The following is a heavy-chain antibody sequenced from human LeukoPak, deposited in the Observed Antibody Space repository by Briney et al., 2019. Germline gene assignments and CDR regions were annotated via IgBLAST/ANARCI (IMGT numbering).Heavy chain of an antibody. CDR1: GVSITTHY. D-gene: IGHD3-16*01. CDR3: ARGERPGCDF. CDR2: ISYSGST. J-gene: IGHJ4*02. Sequence: NASETLSLTCTVSGVSITTHYWSWIRQPPGKGLEWLGYISYSGSTNYNPSLKSRVTISMDTSKNQFSLKLNSVTAADTAMYYCARGERPGCDFWGLGTLVTVSS. V-gene: IGHV4-59*11.